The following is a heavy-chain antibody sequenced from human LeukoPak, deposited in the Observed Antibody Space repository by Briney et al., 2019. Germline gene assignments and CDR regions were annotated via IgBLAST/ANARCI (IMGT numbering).Heavy chain of an antibody. V-gene: IGHV3-23*01. CDR2: ISGSGGST. CDR1: GFTFSSYG. D-gene: IGHD6-19*01. CDR3: ARDPGWGAFDL. Sequence: GGSLRLSCAASGFTFSSYGMSWVRQAPGKGLEWVSAISGSGGSTYYADSVKGRFTISRDNSKNTLYLQMNSLRAEDTSLYYCARDPGWGAFDLWGQGNLVTVSS. J-gene: IGHJ5*02.